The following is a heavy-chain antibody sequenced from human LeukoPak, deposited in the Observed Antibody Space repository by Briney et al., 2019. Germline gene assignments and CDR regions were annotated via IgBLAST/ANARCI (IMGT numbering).Heavy chain of an antibody. J-gene: IGHJ4*02. CDR3: ARDRITMIVVVTSTPLGY. V-gene: IGHV1-18*01. Sequence: GASVKVSCKASGYTFTSYGISWVRQAPGQGLEWMGWISAYNGNTNYAQKLQGRVTMTTDTSTSTAYMELRSLRSDDTAVYYSARDRITMIVVVTSTPLGYWGQGTLVTVSS. CDR1: GYTFTSYG. D-gene: IGHD3-22*01. CDR2: ISAYNGNT.